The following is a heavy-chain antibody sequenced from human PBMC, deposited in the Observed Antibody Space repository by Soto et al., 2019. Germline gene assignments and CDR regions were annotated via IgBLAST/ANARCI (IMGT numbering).Heavy chain of an antibody. Sequence: SEILSLTCTVSGGSISSGDYYWSWIRQHPGKGLEWIGYIYYSGSTYYNPSLKSRVTISVDTSKNQFSLKLSSVTAADTAVYYCASIYDSSGYYYGNNWFDPWGQGTLVTVSS. CDR1: GGSISSGDYY. D-gene: IGHD3-22*01. V-gene: IGHV4-31*03. CDR2: IYYSGST. J-gene: IGHJ5*02. CDR3: ASIYDSSGYYYGNNWFDP.